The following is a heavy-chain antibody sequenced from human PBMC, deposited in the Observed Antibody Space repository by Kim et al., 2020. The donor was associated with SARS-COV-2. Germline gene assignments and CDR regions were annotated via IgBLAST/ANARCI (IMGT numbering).Heavy chain of an antibody. Sequence: SETLSLTCAVYGGSFSGYYWSWIRQPPGKGLEWIGEINHSGSTNYNPSLKSRVTISVDTSKNQFSLKLSSVTAADTAVYYCARGLGSSWLHWFDPWGQGTLVTVSS. CDR3: ARGLGSSWLHWFDP. D-gene: IGHD6-13*01. CDR1: GGSFSGYY. V-gene: IGHV4-34*01. CDR2: INHSGST. J-gene: IGHJ5*02.